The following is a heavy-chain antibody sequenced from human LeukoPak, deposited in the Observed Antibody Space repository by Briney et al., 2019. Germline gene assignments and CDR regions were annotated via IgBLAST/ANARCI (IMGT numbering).Heavy chain of an antibody. D-gene: IGHD6-13*01. CDR3: ARLAAAAGDF. J-gene: IGHJ4*02. CDR1: GYSISSGYY. CDR2: IYHSGST. V-gene: IGHV4-38-2*01. Sequence: SETLSLTCAVSGYSISSGYYWGWIRQPPGKGLEWIGSIYHSGSTYYNPSLKSRVTISGDTSKNQFSLKLSSVTAADTAVYYCARLAAAAGDFWGQGTLITASS.